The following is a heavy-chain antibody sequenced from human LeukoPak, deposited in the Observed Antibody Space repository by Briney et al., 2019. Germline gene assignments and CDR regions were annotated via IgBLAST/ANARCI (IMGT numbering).Heavy chain of an antibody. Sequence: PSETLSLTCTVSGGSISSGGYYWSWLRQHPGKGLEWIGYIYYSGSTYYNPSLKSRVTISVDTSKNQFSLKLSSVTAADTAVYYCARGTTYYYDSSGYLHFDYWGQGTLVTVSS. D-gene: IGHD3-22*01. CDR1: GGSISSGGYY. J-gene: IGHJ4*02. CDR2: IYYSGST. CDR3: ARGTTYYYDSSGYLHFDY. V-gene: IGHV4-31*03.